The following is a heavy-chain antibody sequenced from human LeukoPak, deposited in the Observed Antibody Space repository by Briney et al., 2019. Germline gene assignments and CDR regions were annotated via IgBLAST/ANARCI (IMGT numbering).Heavy chain of an antibody. V-gene: IGHV3-23*01. CDR3: AKDVMYSSSFLYYCGMDV. J-gene: IGHJ6*02. Sequence: PGGSLRLSCAASGFTFSSYAMSWVRQAPGKGLEWVSAISGGGGSTYYADSVKGRFTISRDNSKNTLYLQMSSLRAEDTAVYYCAKDVMYSSSFLYYCGMDVWGQGTTVTVSS. CDR2: ISGGGGST. CDR1: GFTFSSYA. D-gene: IGHD6-13*01.